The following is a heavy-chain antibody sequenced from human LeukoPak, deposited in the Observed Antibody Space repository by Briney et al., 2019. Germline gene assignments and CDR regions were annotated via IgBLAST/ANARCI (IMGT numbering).Heavy chain of an antibody. CDR2: MNPNSGNT. D-gene: IGHD6-13*01. J-gene: IGHJ5*02. CDR3: ARGGRAIKQQLEGNWFDP. Sequence: ASVKVSCKASGYTFTSYDINWVRQATGQGIEWMGWMNPNSGNTGYAQKFQGRVTMTRTTPISTAYMELSSLRSEDTAVYYCARGGRAIKQQLEGNWFDPWGQGTLVTVSS. V-gene: IGHV1-8*01. CDR1: GYTFTSYD.